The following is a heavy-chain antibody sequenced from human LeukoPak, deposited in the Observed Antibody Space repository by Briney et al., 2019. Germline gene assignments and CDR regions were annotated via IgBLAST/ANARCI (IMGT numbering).Heavy chain of an antibody. D-gene: IGHD6-6*01. CDR1: GYTFTSYG. CDR3: ASYSSSSGEAFDI. Sequence: ASVKVSRKASGYTFTSYGINWVRQAPGQGLEWMGWISAYNGNTNYAQKLQGRVTMTTDTSTSTAYMELRSLRSDDTAVYYCASYSSSSGEAFDIWGQGTMVTVSS. J-gene: IGHJ3*02. V-gene: IGHV1-18*01. CDR2: ISAYNGNT.